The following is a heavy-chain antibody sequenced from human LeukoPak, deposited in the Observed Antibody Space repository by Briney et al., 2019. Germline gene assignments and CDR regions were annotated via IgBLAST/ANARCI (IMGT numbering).Heavy chain of an antibody. J-gene: IGHJ4*02. V-gene: IGHV3-15*01. Sequence: KTGGSLRLSCAGSGFTFSNAWMNWVRQAPGKGLEWIGRIKSKSDGGTIYYAAPVKGRFTVSRDDSKNTVYLQMNSLKSEDTGVYYCTTGRTLDYWGQGTLVTVSS. CDR3: TTGRTLDY. CDR2: IKSKSDGGTI. CDR1: GFTFSNAW.